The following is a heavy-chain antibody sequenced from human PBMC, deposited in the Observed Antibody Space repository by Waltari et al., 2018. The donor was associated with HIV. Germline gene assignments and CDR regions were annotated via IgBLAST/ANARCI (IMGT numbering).Heavy chain of an antibody. V-gene: IGHV1-2*02. CDR3: ARVRISPVVGFDY. Sequence: QVQLVQSGAEVKKPGASVKVSCKASGYTFTGYYMHWVRQAPGQGLEWMACINPNGGGTNYAQKFQGRVTMTRDTSISAAYMELSRLRSDDTAVYYCARVRISPVVGFDYWGQGTLVTVSP. CDR1: GYTFTGYY. J-gene: IGHJ4*02. D-gene: IGHD2-15*01. CDR2: INPNGGGT.